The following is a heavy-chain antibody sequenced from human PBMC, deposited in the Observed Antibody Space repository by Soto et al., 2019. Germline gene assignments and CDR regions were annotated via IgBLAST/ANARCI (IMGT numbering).Heavy chain of an antibody. CDR1: GGSISSGDYY. CDR3: ARVAQGLDYGMDV. D-gene: IGHD2-15*01. CDR2: IYYSGST. V-gene: IGHV4-30-4*01. J-gene: IGHJ6*02. Sequence: SETLSLTCTVSGGSISSGDYYWSWIRQPPGKGLEWIGYIYYSGSTYYNPSLKSRVTISVDTSKNQFSLKLSSVTAADTAVYYCARVAQGLDYGMDVWGQGTTVTVSS.